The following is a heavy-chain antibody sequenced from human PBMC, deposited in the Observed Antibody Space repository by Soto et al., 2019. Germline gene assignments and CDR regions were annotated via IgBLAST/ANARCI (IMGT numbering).Heavy chain of an antibody. J-gene: IGHJ4*02. CDR1: GFTFSSYG. CDR2: ISYDGSNK. Sequence: GGSLRLSCAASGFTFSSYGMHWVRQAPGKGLEWVAVISYDGSNKYYADSVKGRFTISRDNSKNTLYLQMNSLRAEDTAVYYCAKDQRDSSGWYSTIDYWGQGTLVTVSS. D-gene: IGHD6-19*01. CDR3: AKDQRDSSGWYSTIDY. V-gene: IGHV3-30*18.